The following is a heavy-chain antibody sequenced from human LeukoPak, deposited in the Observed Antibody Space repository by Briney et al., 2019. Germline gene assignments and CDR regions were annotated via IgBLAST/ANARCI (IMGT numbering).Heavy chain of an antibody. CDR2: IKTDGSST. V-gene: IGHV3-74*01. J-gene: IGHJ4*02. D-gene: IGHD6-13*01. CDR3: ARDFMYSISCTGC. CDR1: EFTFSSYW. Sequence: GGSLRLSCAASEFTFSSYWMHWVRQAPGKGLVWVSRIKTDGSSTSYADSVKGRFTISRDNAKNTMYLQMNSLRAEDTAVYYCARDFMYSISCTGCWGQGTLVTVSS.